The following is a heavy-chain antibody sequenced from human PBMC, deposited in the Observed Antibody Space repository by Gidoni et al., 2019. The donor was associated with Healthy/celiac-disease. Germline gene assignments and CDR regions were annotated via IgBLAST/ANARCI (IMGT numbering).Heavy chain of an antibody. CDR1: GYTFTSYG. Sequence: QVQLVQSGTEVKKPVASVKVPCKASGYTFTSYGISWVRQAPGQGLEWMGWTSAYNGNTNYAQKLQGRVTMTTDTSTSTSYMELRSLRSDDTAVYYCASLGATTVSFDYWGQGTLVTVSS. CDR2: TSAYNGNT. V-gene: IGHV1-18*01. CDR3: ASLGATTVSFDY. D-gene: IGHD1-26*01. J-gene: IGHJ4*02.